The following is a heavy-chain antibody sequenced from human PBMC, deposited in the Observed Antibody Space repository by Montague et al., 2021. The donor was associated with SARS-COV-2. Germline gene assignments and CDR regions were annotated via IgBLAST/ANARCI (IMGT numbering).Heavy chain of an antibody. CDR3: ARGVVAAPAVVDY. CDR1: GESISGFY. J-gene: IGHJ4*02. CDR2: IYASGDT. Sequence: SKTLSLTCTVSGESISGFYWNWIRQPAGKGLEWIGRIYASGDTNSNPSLKSRVTISVDTSKNEFSLKLSSVTAADTAGYYCARGVVAAPAVVDYWGRGTLVTVSS. D-gene: IGHD2-15*01. V-gene: IGHV4-4*07.